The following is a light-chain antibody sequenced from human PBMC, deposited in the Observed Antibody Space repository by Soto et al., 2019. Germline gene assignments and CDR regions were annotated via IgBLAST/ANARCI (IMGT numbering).Light chain of an antibody. CDR1: QSISNW. CDR2: DAS. J-gene: IGKJ1*01. Sequence: DIQMTQSPSTLSASVGDRVTITCRASQSISNWLAWYQQKQGKAPKLLIYDASSLESGVPSRFSGSGSATEFTLTISSLQPDDFATFYCQQYNSYWGTFGQGTKVEIK. V-gene: IGKV1-5*01. CDR3: QQYNSYWGT.